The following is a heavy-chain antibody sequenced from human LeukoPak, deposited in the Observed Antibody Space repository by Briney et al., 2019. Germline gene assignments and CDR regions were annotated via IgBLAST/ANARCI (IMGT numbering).Heavy chain of an antibody. J-gene: IGHJ3*02. CDR2: TYYRSKWYN. D-gene: IGHD6-19*01. Sequence: SQTLSLTCAISGDSVSSNSAAWNGIRQSPSRGLEWLGRTYYRSKWYNDYAVSVKSRITINPDTSKNQFSLQLNSVTPEDTAVYYCARDPRWLADAFDMWGQGTMVTVSS. CDR1: GDSVSSNSAA. CDR3: ARDPRWLADAFDM. V-gene: IGHV6-1*01.